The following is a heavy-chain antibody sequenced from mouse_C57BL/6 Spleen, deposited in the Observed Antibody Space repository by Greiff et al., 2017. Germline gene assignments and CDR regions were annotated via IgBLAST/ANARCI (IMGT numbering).Heavy chain of an antibody. CDR1: GYTFTSYW. CDR3: ARSRDFDY. CDR2: IDPSDSET. V-gene: IGHV1-52*01. J-gene: IGHJ2*01. Sequence: VQLQQPGAELVRPGSSVKLSCKASGYTFTSYWMHWVKQRPIQGLEWIGNIDPSDSETHYNQKFKDKDTLTVDKSSSTAYMQLSSLTSEDSAVYYCARSRDFDYWGQGTTLTVSS.